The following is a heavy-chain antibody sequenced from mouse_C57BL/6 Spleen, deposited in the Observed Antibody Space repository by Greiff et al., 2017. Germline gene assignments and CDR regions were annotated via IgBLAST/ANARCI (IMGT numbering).Heavy chain of an antibody. J-gene: IGHJ2*01. CDR3: ARKDGYYGDFDY. CDR2: IDPSDSYT. CDR1: GYTFTSYW. Sequence: QVQLQQPGAELVRPGTSVKLSCKASGYTFTSYWMHWVKQRPGQGLEWIGVIDPSDSYTNYNQKFKGKATLTVDTSSSTAYMQLSSLTSEDSAVYYCARKDGYYGDFDYWGQGTTLTGSS. V-gene: IGHV1-59*01. D-gene: IGHD2-3*01.